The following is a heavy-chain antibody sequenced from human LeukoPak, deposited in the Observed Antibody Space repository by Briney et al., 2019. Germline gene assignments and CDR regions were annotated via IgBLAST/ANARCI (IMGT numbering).Heavy chain of an antibody. CDR3: ARGATGDLEFDY. V-gene: IGHV6-1*01. Sequence: SQTLSLTCAISGDSVSSNSAAWNWIRQSPSRGLEWLGRTYYRSKWSNNYAVSVKSRITINSDTSKNQFSLQLNSVTPEDTAMYYCARGATGDLEFDYWGQGTLVTVSS. CDR1: GDSVSSNSAA. CDR2: TYYRSKWSN. J-gene: IGHJ4*02. D-gene: IGHD7-27*01.